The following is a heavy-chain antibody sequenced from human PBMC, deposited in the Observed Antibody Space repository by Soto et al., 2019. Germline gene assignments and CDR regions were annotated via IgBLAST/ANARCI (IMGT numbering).Heavy chain of an antibody. V-gene: IGHV1-8*01. CDR1: GYTFTSYD. Sequence: QVQLVQSGAEVKKPGASVKVSCKASGYTFTSYDINWVRQATGQGLEWMGWMNPNSGNTGYAQKVQGRVTMTRNTSISTAYMELSRLRSEDTAVYYGARSTRVRGVLGYYYMDLWGKGTTVTVSS. CDR2: MNPNSGNT. CDR3: ARSTRVRGVLGYYYMDL. D-gene: IGHD3-10*01. J-gene: IGHJ6*03.